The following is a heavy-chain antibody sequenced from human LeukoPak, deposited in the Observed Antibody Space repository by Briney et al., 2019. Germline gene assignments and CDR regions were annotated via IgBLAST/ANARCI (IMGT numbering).Heavy chain of an antibody. D-gene: IGHD6-13*01. CDR1: GFIVSSNY. V-gene: IGHV3-53*01. CDR3: ARHRGAAAGALDY. CDR2: IYSGGST. J-gene: IGHJ4*02. Sequence: GGSLRLSCVASGFIVSSNYMSWVRQAPGKGLEWVSAIYSGGSTYYADSVKGRFTISRDNSKNTLYLQMNSLRAEDTAVYYCARHRGAAAGALDYWGQGTLVTVSS.